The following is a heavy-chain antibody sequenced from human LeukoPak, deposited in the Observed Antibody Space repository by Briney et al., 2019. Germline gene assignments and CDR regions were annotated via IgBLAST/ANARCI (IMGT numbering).Heavy chain of an antibody. CDR2: ISAYNGNT. CDR1: GGTFSSYA. V-gene: IGHV1-18*01. J-gene: IGHJ1*01. Sequence: GASVKVSCKASGGTFSSYAISWVRQAPGQGLEWMGWISAYNGNTNYAQKLQGRVTMTTDTSTSTAYMELRSLRSDDTAVYYCARAGMTTVTTRYFQHWGQGTLVTVSS. CDR3: ARAGMTTVTTRYFQH. D-gene: IGHD4-17*01.